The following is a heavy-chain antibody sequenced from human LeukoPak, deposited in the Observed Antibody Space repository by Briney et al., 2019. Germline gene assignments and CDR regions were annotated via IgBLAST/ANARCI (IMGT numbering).Heavy chain of an antibody. D-gene: IGHD5-18*01. CDR1: GFTFSSYA. CDR3: ARDSVDTAMVRDY. J-gene: IGHJ4*02. CDR2: ISSSSSTI. Sequence: GGSLRLSCAASGFTFSSYAMSWVRQAPGKGLEWVSYISSSSSTIYYADSVKGRFTISRDNAKNSLYLQMNSLRAEDTAVYYCARDSVDTAMVRDYWGQGTLVTVSS. V-gene: IGHV3-48*01.